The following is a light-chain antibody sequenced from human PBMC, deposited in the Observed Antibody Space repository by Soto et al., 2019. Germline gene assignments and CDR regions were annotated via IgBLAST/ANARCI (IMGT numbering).Light chain of an antibody. Sequence: DIQMTQSPSSLSASVGDRVTITCRASQSVGNFLNWYQQKPGLPPKYLIYAASNLQSGVPSRFSGSGSGTDFTLTISNLQPEDFALYYCQQYSDWPPITFGQGTRLEIK. CDR2: AAS. CDR3: QQYSDWPPIT. CDR1: QSVGNF. V-gene: IGKV1-39*01. J-gene: IGKJ5*01.